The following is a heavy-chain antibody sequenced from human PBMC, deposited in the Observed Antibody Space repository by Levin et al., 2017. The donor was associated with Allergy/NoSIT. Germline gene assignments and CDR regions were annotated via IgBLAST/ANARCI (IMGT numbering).Heavy chain of an antibody. CDR3: ARGGDCSGTTCHPYYLDT. V-gene: IGHV1-69*06. CDR2: IIPIFGTS. J-gene: IGHJ4*02. D-gene: IGHD2-2*01. Sequence: ASVKVSCKASGGTFSTYAISWLRQAPGQGLEWMGGIIPIFGTSNYAQKFQGRVTVTADKSTSTAYMELNSLRSEDTAVYYCARGGDCSGTTCHPYYLDTWGQGTLVTVSS. CDR1: GGTFSTYA.